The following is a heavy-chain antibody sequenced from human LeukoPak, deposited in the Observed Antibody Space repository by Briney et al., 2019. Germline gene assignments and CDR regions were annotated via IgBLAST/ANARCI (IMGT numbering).Heavy chain of an antibody. CDR2: INSDGSST. CDR1: GLTFSSYW. J-gene: IGHJ2*01. V-gene: IGHV3-74*01. Sequence: GGSLRLSCAASGLTFSSYWMHWVRQAPGKGLVWVSRINSDGSSTSYADSVKGRFTISRDNAKNSLYLQMNSLRAEDTAVYYCARAEHYGGYVGWYFDLWGRGTLVTVSS. CDR3: ARAEHYGGYVGWYFDL. D-gene: IGHD4-17*01.